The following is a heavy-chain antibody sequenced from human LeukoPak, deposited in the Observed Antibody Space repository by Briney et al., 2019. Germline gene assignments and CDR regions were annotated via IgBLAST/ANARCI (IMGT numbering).Heavy chain of an antibody. V-gene: IGHV3-23*01. J-gene: IGHJ5*02. CDR3: AKGPHRDYGDPIKTWFDP. CDR1: GFTFSSYA. CDR2: ISGSGGST. Sequence: GGSLRLSCAASGFTFSSYAMSWVRQAPGKGLEWVSAISGSGGSTYYADSVKGRFTISRDNSKNTLYLQMNSLRAEDTAVYYCAKGPHRDYGDPIKTWFDPWGQGTLVTVSS. D-gene: IGHD4-17*01.